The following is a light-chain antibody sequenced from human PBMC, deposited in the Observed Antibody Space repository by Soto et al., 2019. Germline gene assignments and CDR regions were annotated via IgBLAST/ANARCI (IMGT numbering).Light chain of an antibody. J-gene: IGKJ1*01. V-gene: IGKV1-5*01. CDR2: DAS. CDR3: QHYGGMWT. CDR1: QTTTNR. Sequence: DIQMTQYPSTLPASVGDRVTITCRASQTTTNRLAWYQQKPGKAPKVLIYDASNLESGVPSRFPGSGSGTEFILTISSLQPDDFATYYCQHYGGMWTFGQGTKVDIK.